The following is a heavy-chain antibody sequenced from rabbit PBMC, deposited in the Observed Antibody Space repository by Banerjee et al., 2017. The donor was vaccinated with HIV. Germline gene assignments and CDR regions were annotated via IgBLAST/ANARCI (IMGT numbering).Heavy chain of an antibody. J-gene: IGHJ4*01. Sequence: QQQLEESGGGLVKPGGTLTLTCKASGFDLSRNHYMCWVRQAPGKGLELIACIYANGGTWYASWVNGRFTISKTSSTTVTLQMTSLTAADTATYFCARDWADSNGYSYAYDLNLWGPGTLVTVS. CDR2: IYANGGT. CDR3: ARDWADSNGYSYAYDLNL. CDR1: GFDLSRNHY. D-gene: IGHD6-1*01. V-gene: IGHV1S45*01.